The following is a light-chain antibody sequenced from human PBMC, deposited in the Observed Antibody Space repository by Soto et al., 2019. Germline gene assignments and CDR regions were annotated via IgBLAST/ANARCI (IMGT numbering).Light chain of an antibody. J-gene: IGKJ4*02. CDR2: TAS. Sequence: EIVLTQSPATLSLSPGERATLSCRASQSVSSYLAGYHQKTGQAPRLLIYTASNSATGIPARFSGSGSGTDFTLTISSLEPEDFAVYYCQQRRSWPLTFGGGTKVEIK. V-gene: IGKV3-11*01. CDR3: QQRRSWPLT. CDR1: QSVSSY.